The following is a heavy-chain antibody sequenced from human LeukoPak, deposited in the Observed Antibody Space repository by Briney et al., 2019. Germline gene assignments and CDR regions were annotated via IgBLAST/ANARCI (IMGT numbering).Heavy chain of an antibody. CDR2: IDHSGST. CDR1: GESFSGYY. D-gene: IGHD3-22*01. V-gene: IGHV4-34*01. Sequence: SKTLSLTCAVYGESFSGYYWGWIRQPPGKGLEWIGEIDHSGSTNYNPSLKSRVTISVDTSKNQFSLKLSSVTAADTAVYYCARDYDSSGHDAFDIWGQGTMVTVSS. CDR3: ARDYDSSGHDAFDI. J-gene: IGHJ3*02.